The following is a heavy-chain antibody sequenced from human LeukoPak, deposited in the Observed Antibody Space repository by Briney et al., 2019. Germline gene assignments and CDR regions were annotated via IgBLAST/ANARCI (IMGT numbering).Heavy chain of an antibody. CDR3: AKPPLRPTLSANYYYYGMDV. J-gene: IGHJ6*02. CDR1: GFTFSSYG. V-gene: IGHV3-33*06. Sequence: GGSLRLSCAASGFTFSSYGMHWVRQAPGKGLEWVAVIWYDGSNKYYADSVKGRFTISRDNSKNTLYLQMNSLRAEDTAVYYCAKPPLRPTLSANYYYYGMDVWGQGTTVTVSS. D-gene: IGHD3-3*01. CDR2: IWYDGSNK.